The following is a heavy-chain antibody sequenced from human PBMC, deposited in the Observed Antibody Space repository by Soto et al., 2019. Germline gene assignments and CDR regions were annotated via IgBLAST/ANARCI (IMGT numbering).Heavy chain of an antibody. J-gene: IGHJ6*03. CDR3: AKAGGTGYSSSWHERDYYYYYMDV. V-gene: IGHV3-23*01. Sequence: GGSLRLSCAASGFTFSSYAMSWVRQAPGKGLEWVSAISGSGGSTYYADSGKGRFTISRDNSKNTRYLQMNSLRAEDTAVYYCAKAGGTGYSSSWHERDYYYYYMDVWGKGTTVTVSS. CDR2: ISGSGGST. D-gene: IGHD6-13*01. CDR1: GFTFSSYA.